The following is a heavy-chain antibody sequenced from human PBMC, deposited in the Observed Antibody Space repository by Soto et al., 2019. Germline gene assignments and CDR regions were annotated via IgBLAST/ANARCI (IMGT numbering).Heavy chain of an antibody. D-gene: IGHD3-16*01. V-gene: IGHV3-30*18. Sequence: QVQLVESGGGVVQPGRSLRLSCAASGFTFSSYGMHWVRQAPGKGLEWVAVISYDGSNKYYADSVKGRFTISRDNSKNTLDLQMNSLRAEDTAVYYCAKDLGASGDYYGMDVWGQGTTVTVSS. CDR2: ISYDGSNK. CDR1: GFTFSSYG. J-gene: IGHJ6*02. CDR3: AKDLGASGDYYGMDV.